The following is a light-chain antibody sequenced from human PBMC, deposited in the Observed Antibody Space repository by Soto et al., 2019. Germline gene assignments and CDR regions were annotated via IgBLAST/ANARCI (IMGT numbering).Light chain of an antibody. J-gene: IGKJ1*01. CDR1: QSISSW. Sequence: DIQMTQSPSTLSASVGDRVTITCRASQSISSWLAWYQQKPGKAPKLLIYDASSLESGVPSRFSGSGSGTEITLTIRNLPPYDFATYYCQQYNSSPTFGQGTKVEIK. CDR2: DAS. CDR3: QQYNSSPT. V-gene: IGKV1-5*01.